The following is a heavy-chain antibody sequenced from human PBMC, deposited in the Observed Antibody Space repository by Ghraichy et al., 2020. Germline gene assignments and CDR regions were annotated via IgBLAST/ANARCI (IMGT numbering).Heavy chain of an antibody. CDR3: AREYCRGGRCYFGTGGSHFDY. CDR2: INSDGRDT. J-gene: IGHJ4*02. CDR1: GFSFNNYW. V-gene: IGHV3-74*03. Sequence: LSLTCAASGFSFNNYWMHWVRQAPGKGLVWVSRINSDGRDTTYADSVKGRFTISRDNARSTLYLQMNSLRAEDTAVYYCAREYCRGGRCYFGTGGSHFDYWGQGTLVTVSS. D-gene: IGHD2-15*01.